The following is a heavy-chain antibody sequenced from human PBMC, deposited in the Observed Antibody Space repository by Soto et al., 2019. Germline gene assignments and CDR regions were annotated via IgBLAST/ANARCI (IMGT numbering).Heavy chain of an antibody. CDR3: AKGNNVGDFDY. Sequence: GGSLRLSCAASGFTFSSYGMTWVRQAPGKGLEWVSLISWDGGSTYYADSVKGRFTISRDNSKNSLYLQMNSLRTEDTALYYCAKGNNVGDFDYWGQGTLVTVSS. CDR1: GFTFSSYG. V-gene: IGHV3-43*02. J-gene: IGHJ4*02. CDR2: ISWDGGST. D-gene: IGHD3-16*01.